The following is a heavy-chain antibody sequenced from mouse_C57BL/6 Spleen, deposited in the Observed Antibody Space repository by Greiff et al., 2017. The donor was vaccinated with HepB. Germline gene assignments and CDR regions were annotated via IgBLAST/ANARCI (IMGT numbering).Heavy chain of an antibody. D-gene: IGHD1-1*01. Sequence: QVQLQQSGAELVRPGTSVKVSCKASGYAFTNYLIEWVKQRPGQGLEWIGVINPGSGGTNYNEKFKGKATLTADKSSSTAYMQLSSLTSEDSAVYFGARALVTTVVATKGCDYWGQGTTLTVSS. CDR1: GYAFTNYL. CDR2: INPGSGGT. V-gene: IGHV1-54*01. CDR3: ARALVTTVVATKGCDY. J-gene: IGHJ2*01.